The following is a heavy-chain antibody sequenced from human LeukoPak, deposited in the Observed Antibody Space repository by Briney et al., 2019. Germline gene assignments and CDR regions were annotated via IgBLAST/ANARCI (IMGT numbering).Heavy chain of an antibody. CDR3: ARDSSGWYYFDN. V-gene: IGHV3-66*01. CDR2: IYSGGNT. Sequence: GGSLRLSCAASGFIVSSNYMSWVRQAPGKGLEWVSVIYSGGNTYYADSVKGGFTIYRDNSKNTLYLQMSSLRADDTAVYYCARDSSGWYYFDNWGQGALVTVSS. D-gene: IGHD6-19*01. CDR1: GFIVSSNY. J-gene: IGHJ4*02.